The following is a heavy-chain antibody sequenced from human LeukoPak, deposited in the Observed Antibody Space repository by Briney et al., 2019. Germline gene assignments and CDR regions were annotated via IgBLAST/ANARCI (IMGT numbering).Heavy chain of an antibody. CDR1: GYTFTTYG. D-gene: IGHD6-6*01. J-gene: IGHJ5*02. CDR2: ISTYNGNT. V-gene: IGHV1-18*01. CDR3: ARDLIAVRPGWFDP. Sequence: GASVKVSCKASGYTFTTYGISWVRQAPGQGLEWMGLISTYNGNTNYAQQFQGRVTMTTGTSMSTTYMELRSLRSDDTAVYYCARDLIAVRPGWFDPWGQGSLVTVSS.